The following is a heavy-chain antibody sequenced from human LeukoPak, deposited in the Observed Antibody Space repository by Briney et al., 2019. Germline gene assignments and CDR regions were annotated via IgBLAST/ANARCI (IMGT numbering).Heavy chain of an antibody. V-gene: IGHV3-21*01. CDR2: ISSSSSYI. CDR1: GFTLSSHS. J-gene: IGHJ4*02. D-gene: IGHD3-22*01. CDR3: ARDLYDSGAYSSPIDY. Sequence: GGSLILSCAAYGFTLSSHSMNWVRQAPGKGLEWVSSISSSSSYIHSADSVKGRFTISRDNAKNSLYLQMNSLRAEDTAVYYCARDLYDSGAYSSPIDYWGQGTLVTVSS.